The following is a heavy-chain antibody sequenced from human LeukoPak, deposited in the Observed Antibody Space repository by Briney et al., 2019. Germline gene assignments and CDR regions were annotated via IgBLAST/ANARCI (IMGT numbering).Heavy chain of an antibody. Sequence: GGSLRLSCAASGFTFSSYEMNWVRQAPGKGLEWVASISSSSSYIYYADSVKGRFTISRDNAKNSLYLQMNSLRAEDTAVYYCALGYCSSTSCYEGYYYGMDVWGQGTTVTVSS. CDR2: ISSSSSYI. CDR3: ALGYCSSTSCYEGYYYGMDV. CDR1: GFTFSSYE. J-gene: IGHJ6*02. V-gene: IGHV3-21*01. D-gene: IGHD2-2*01.